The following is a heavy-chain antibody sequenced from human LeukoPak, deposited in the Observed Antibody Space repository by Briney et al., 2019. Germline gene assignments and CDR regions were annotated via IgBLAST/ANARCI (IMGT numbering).Heavy chain of an antibody. CDR2: IFPGDSDT. D-gene: IGHD3-10*01. Sequence: GESLKISCKGSGYSFTNFWIGWVRQMPGKGLEWMGFIFPGDSDTRYSPSFQGQVTISADKSINTAYLQWSGLKASDTAMYYCARDGSGSSYYYYGMDVWGQGTTVTVSS. V-gene: IGHV5-51*01. CDR1: GYSFTNFW. CDR3: ARDGSGSSYYYYGMDV. J-gene: IGHJ6*02.